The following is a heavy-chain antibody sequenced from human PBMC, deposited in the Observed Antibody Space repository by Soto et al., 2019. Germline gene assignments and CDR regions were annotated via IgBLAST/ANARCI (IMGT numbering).Heavy chain of an antibody. V-gene: IGHV1-69*12. J-gene: IGHJ6*02. CDR2: IIPIFGTA. D-gene: IGHD2-2*01. CDR1: GGTFSSYA. CDR3: ARHVPAAGYYYGMDV. Sequence: QVQLVQSGAEVKKPGSSVKVSCKASGGTFSSYAISWVRQAPGQGLEWMGGIIPIFGTADYAQKFQGRVTITADESTGTAYMGLSSLRSEDTAVYYCARHVPAAGYYYGMDVWAKGPRSPSP.